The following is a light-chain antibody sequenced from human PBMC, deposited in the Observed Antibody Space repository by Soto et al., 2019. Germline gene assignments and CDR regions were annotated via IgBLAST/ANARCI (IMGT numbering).Light chain of an antibody. J-gene: IGKJ1*01. Sequence: DIQMTQSPSSLSASVVDRVTIICRASQSISSYLNWYQQKPGKAPKLLIYKASTLKSGVPSRFSGSGSGTEFTLTISSLQPDDFATYYCQQYNSYSFGQGTKVDIK. CDR2: KAS. V-gene: IGKV1-5*03. CDR3: QQYNSYS. CDR1: QSISSY.